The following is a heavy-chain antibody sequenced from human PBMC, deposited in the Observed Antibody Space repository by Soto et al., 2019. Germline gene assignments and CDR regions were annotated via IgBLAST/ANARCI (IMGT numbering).Heavy chain of an antibody. CDR3: ARSFSSSWFNWFDP. Sequence: GGSLRLSCAASGFTFSAFAMHWVRQAPGKGLDWVAVISYDGSNKYYADSVKGGFTISRDNSKNTLYLQMNSLRSEDTAVYSCARSFSSSWFNWFDPWGQGTLVTVSS. CDR1: GFTFSAFA. J-gene: IGHJ5*02. CDR2: ISYDGSNK. D-gene: IGHD6-13*01. V-gene: IGHV3-30-3*01.